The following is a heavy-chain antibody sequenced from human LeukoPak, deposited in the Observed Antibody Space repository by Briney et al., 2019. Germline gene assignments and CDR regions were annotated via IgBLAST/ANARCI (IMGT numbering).Heavy chain of an antibody. CDR1: GFTFSSYC. J-gene: IGHJ4*02. D-gene: IGHD6-6*01. CDR3: ARPLSGYSSSLGY. Sequence: GGSLRLSCAASGFTFSSYCMHWVRQAPGKGLVWVSRINSNSSSTNYADSVKGRFTISRDNAKNTLYLQMNGLRAEETAVYYCARPLSGYSSSLGYWGQGTLVTVSA. CDR2: INSNSSST. V-gene: IGHV3-74*01.